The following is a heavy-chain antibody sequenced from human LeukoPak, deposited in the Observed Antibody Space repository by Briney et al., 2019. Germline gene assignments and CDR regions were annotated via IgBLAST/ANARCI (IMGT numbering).Heavy chain of an antibody. J-gene: IGHJ4*02. CDR2: ISGSGGST. CDR1: GFTFSSYA. Sequence: GGSLRLSCAASGFTFSSYAMSWVRQAPGKGLEWVSAISGSGGSTYYADSVKGRFTISRDNSKNTLYLQMNSLRAEDTAVYYCAKDNEDIVVVPAAGSFDYWGQGTLVTVSS. V-gene: IGHV3-23*01. D-gene: IGHD2-2*01. CDR3: AKDNEDIVVVPAAGSFDY.